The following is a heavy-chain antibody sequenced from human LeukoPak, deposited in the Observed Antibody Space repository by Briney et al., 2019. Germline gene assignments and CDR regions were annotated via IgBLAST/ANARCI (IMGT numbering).Heavy chain of an antibody. CDR2: ISWNSGSI. J-gene: IGHJ6*03. CDR3: ARHHLTTVTLPNSRDWDYYYYMDV. V-gene: IGHV3-9*01. CDR1: GFTFDDYA. Sequence: GGSLRLSCAASGFTFDDYAMHWVRQGPGKGLEWVSGISWNSGSIGYVDSVKGRFTISRDNAKNSLYLQMNSLRAEDTAVYYCARHHLTTVTLPNSRDWDYYYYMDVWGTGTTVTVSS. D-gene: IGHD4-17*01.